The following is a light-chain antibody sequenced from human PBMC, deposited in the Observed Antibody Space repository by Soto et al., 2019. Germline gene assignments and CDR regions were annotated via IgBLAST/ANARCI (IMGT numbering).Light chain of an antibody. CDR2: EVS. CDR1: SSDVGGYNY. J-gene: IGLJ2*01. Sequence: QSALTQPASVSGSPGQSITISCTGTSSDVGGYNYVSWYQQHPGNAPRLMIYEVSNRPSGVSNRFSGSKSGNTASLTISGLQAEDEADYYCSSDTRTSTLFGGGTKLTVL. V-gene: IGLV2-14*01. CDR3: SSDTRTSTL.